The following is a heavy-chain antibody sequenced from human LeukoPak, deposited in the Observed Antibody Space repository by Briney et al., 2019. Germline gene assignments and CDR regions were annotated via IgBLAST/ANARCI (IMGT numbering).Heavy chain of an antibody. CDR1: GESFSGYS. V-gene: IGHV4-34*01. J-gene: IGHJ2*01. CDR2: INQRRNT. D-gene: IGHD6-19*01. CDR3: ARHGWHAWYFDL. Sequence: SETLSLTCVVYGESFSGYSWSWIRQPPGKGLEWIGEINQRRNTNYNPSLKSRVTISIDTSKNQFSLKLSSVTAADTAVYYCARHGWHAWYFDLGGRGTLVTVSS.